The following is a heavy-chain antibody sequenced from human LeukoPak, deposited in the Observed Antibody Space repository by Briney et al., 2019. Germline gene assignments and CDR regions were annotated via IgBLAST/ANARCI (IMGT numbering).Heavy chain of an antibody. V-gene: IGHV1-18*01. CDR2: ISAYNGNT. CDR3: ARHLSAYAFDI. J-gene: IGHJ3*02. Sequence: ASVKVSCKASGYTFTSYGISWVRQAPGQGLEWMGWISAYNGNTNYAQKLQGRVTMTTDTSTSTAHMELRSLRSDDTAVYFCARHLSAYAFDIWGQGTMVTVSS. D-gene: IGHD2/OR15-2a*01. CDR1: GYTFTSYG.